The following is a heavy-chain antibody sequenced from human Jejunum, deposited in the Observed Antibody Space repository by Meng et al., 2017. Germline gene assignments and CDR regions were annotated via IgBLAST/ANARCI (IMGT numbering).Heavy chain of an antibody. CDR3: ARGAYTGRWDY. V-gene: IGHV1-46*03. J-gene: IGHJ4*02. CDR2: INPTSGST. D-gene: IGHD1-26*01. CDR1: GYPFTSNY. Sequence: QVQLVQSGAEVKNPGPSLTVSCKASGYPFTSNYLHWARQAPGQGLEWMGIINPTSGSTSYAQKFQGRVTMTREKSTSTVYMELRSLRSEETAVYYCARGAYTGRWDYWGQGTLVTVSS.